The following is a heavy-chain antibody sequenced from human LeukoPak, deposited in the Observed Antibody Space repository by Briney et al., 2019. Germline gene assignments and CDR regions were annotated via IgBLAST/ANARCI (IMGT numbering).Heavy chain of an antibody. CDR2: INPTGGST. J-gene: IGHJ5*02. V-gene: IGHV1-46*01. CDR1: GYTFTNYY. D-gene: IGHD3-22*01. Sequence: GASVKVSCKASGYTFTNYYMHWVRQAPGQGLEWMGIINPTGGSTAYAQNFQGRVTMTRDTSTSTVYMEMSSLKFEDTAVYYCATDPSPGLFGFDPWGQGTLVTVSS. CDR3: ATDPSPGLFGFDP.